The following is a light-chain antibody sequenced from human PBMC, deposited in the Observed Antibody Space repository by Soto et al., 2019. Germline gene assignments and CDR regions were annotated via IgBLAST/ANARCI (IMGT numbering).Light chain of an antibody. J-gene: IGKJ4*01. CDR3: QQYNNWPLT. V-gene: IGKV3-15*01. CDR2: GAS. CDR1: QSVSSK. Sequence: EIVMTQSPVTLSVSPGERATLSCRASQSVSSKLAWYQQKRGQAPSLLIHGASTRATGIPARFSGSGSGTEFILTITSLQSEDFALYYCQQYNNWPLTFGGGTKVEIK.